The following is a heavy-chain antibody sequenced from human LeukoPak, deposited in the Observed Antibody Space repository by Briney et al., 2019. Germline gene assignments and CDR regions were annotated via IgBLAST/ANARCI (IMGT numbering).Heavy chain of an antibody. D-gene: IGHD3-10*01. CDR2: IYFSDLT. CDR1: GGSIRSNY. CDR3: ARGFGSGTSPFDF. Sequence: SETLSLTCTISGGSIRSNYWNWIRQPAGKGLEWIGRIYFSDLTNYNPSLKSRITTSIDMSRNQVSLNLTSVTAADTALYYCARGFGSGTSPFDFWGQGALVTVSS. V-gene: IGHV4-4*07. J-gene: IGHJ4*02.